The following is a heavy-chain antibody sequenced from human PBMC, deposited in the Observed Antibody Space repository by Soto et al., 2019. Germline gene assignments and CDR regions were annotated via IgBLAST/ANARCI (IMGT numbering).Heavy chain of an antibody. J-gene: IGHJ6*02. V-gene: IGHV3-30*18. CDR3: AKAHHDYNFYYYGMDV. CDR2: ISYDGSNK. CDR1: GFTFSSYG. Sequence: PGGSLRLSCAASGFTFSSYGMHWVRQAPGKGLEWVAVISYDGSNKYYADSVKGRFTISRDNSKNTLYLQMNSLRAEDTAVYYCAKAHHDYNFYYYGMDVWGQGTTVTVSS. D-gene: IGHD4-4*01.